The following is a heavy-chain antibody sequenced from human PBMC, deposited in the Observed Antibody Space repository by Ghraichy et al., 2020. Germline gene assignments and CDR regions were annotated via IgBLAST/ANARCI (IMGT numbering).Heavy chain of an antibody. CDR3: AKDRGATGERYFQH. Sequence: GGSLRLSCADSGFTFSSYAMSWVRQAPGKGLEWVSAISGSGGSTYYADSVKGRFTISRDNSKNTLYLQMNSLRAEDTAVYYCAKDRGATGERYFQHWGQGTLVTVSS. CDR1: GFTFSSYA. CDR2: ISGSGGST. D-gene: IGHD1-26*01. V-gene: IGHV3-23*01. J-gene: IGHJ1*01.